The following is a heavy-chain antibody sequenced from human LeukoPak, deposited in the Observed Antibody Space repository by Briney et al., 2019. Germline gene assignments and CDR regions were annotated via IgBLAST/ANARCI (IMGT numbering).Heavy chain of an antibody. CDR1: GFTFSSNA. J-gene: IGHJ4*02. D-gene: IGHD1-14*01. CDR2: ISGSGADT. Sequence: GGSLRLSCAASGFTFSSNAMSWVRQAPGKGLECVSSISGSGADTYYADSVTGRFTISRDISKKTLYLQMNSLRAEDTAVYYCAGRPSGLDLAPLDYWGQGTLVTVAS. V-gene: IGHV3-23*01. CDR3: AGRPSGLDLAPLDY.